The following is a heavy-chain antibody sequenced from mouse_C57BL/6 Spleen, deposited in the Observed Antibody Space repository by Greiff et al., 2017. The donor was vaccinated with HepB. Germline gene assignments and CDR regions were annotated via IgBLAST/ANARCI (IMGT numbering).Heavy chain of an antibody. J-gene: IGHJ2*01. CDR3: ARVDSSGLDY. V-gene: IGHV1-69*01. CDR2: IDPSDSYT. D-gene: IGHD3-2*02. Sequence: QVQLQQPGAELVMPGASVKLSCKASGYTFTSYWMHWVKQRPGQGLEWIGEIDPSDSYTNYNQKFKGKSTLTVDKSSITAYMQLSSLTSEDSAVYYCARVDSSGLDYWGQGTTLTVSS. CDR1: GYTFTSYW.